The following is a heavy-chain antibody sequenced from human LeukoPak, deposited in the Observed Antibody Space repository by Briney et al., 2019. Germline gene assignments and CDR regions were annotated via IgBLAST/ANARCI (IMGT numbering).Heavy chain of an antibody. CDR1: GESLNSYY. J-gene: IGHJ4*02. Sequence: SETLSLTCAVYGESLNSYYWSWVRQPPGKGLEWIGEIYESGTTEYNPSLKSRVTISMVPSKQQFSLSLSSVTAADTAVYYCARGAWATRLGSWGLGTPVIVSS. CDR2: IYESGTT. D-gene: IGHD2-15*01. V-gene: IGHV4-34*01. CDR3: ARGAWATRLGS.